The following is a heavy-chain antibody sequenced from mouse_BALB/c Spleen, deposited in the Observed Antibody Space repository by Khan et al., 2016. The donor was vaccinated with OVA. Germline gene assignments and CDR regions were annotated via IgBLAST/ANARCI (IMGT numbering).Heavy chain of an antibody. V-gene: IGHV14-3*02. Sequence: VQLQQSGAEFVKTGASVKLSCTAAGFNIKDTYMHWIKQRPEQGLEWIGRIDPANGNTKFDPKFQGKATITSDTSSNTAYLQLSSLTSEDTAVYYCDWIYYYGGSYWGQGTSVTVSS. J-gene: IGHJ4*01. CDR1: GFNIKDTY. D-gene: IGHD1-1*01. CDR3: DWIYYYGGSY. CDR2: IDPANGNT.